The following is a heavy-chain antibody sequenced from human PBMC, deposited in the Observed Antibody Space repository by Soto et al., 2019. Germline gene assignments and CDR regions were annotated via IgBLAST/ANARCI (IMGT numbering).Heavy chain of an antibody. J-gene: IGHJ4*02. V-gene: IGHV1-18*04. CDR3: AREYYDSSGYPRAYFDY. D-gene: IGHD3-22*01. CDR2: ISAYNGNT. CDR1: GYTFTSYG. Sequence: ASVKVSCKASGYTFTSYGISWVRQAPGQGLEWMGWISAYNGNTNYAQKLQGRVTMTTDTSTSTAYMELRSLRSDDTAVYYCAREYYDSSGYPRAYFDYWGQGTLVTVSS.